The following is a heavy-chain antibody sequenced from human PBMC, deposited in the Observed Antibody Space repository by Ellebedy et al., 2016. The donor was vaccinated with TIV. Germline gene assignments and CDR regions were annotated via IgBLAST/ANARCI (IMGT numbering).Heavy chain of an antibody. D-gene: IGHD4-17*01. CDR1: GFSFRSYW. J-gene: IGHJ5*02. V-gene: IGHV3-7*01. Sequence: GESLKISCAASGFSFRSYWMSWVCQAPGKGLEWVANIYQDGSDQYYVDSVKGRFTISRDNANKSLFLQMNSLRVEDTAVYYCARRGSYGDYAVQINNWFDRWGQGTLVTVYS. CDR3: ARRGSYGDYAVQINNWFDR. CDR2: IYQDGSDQ.